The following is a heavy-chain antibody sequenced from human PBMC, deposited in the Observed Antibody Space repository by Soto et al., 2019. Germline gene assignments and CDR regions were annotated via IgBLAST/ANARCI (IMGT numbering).Heavy chain of an antibody. V-gene: IGHV1-18*01. J-gene: IGHJ6*02. D-gene: IGHD3-10*01. CDR3: ARGGPTSADYYYGMDV. CDR1: GYTFRNDG. CDR2: ISAYNGNT. Sequence: ASVKVSCKASGYTFRNDGINWVRQAPGQGLEWMGWISAYNGNTEYAQNFQGRVTMTTDTSTSTAYMELRSLRSDDTAVYSCARGGPTSADYYYGMDVWGLGTTVTVSS.